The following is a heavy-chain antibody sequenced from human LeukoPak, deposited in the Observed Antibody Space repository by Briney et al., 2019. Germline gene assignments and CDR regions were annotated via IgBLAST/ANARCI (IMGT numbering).Heavy chain of an antibody. Sequence: PGGSLRLSCAASGFTFSNYAVSWVRQAPGKGLEWVSAISGSGGSTYYADSVKGRFTISRDNSKNTLYLQMNSLRADDTAVYYCAKDQGPYSGPSDYWAQGPLVTVSS. V-gene: IGHV3-23*01. CDR2: ISGSGGST. D-gene: IGHD1-26*01. J-gene: IGHJ4*02. CDR1: GFTFSNYA. CDR3: AKDQGPYSGPSDY.